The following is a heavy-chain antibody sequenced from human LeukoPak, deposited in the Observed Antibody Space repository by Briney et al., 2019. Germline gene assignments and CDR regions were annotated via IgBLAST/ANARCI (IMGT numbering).Heavy chain of an antibody. CDR2: INHSGST. J-gene: IGHJ6*03. CDR1: GYSISSGYY. CDR3: ARQGTACSGGSCYRPRDYYYYYMDV. V-gene: IGHV4-38-2*02. Sequence: SETLSLTCTVSGYSISSGYYWGWIRQPPGKGLEWIGEINHSGSTNYNPSLKSRVTISVDTSKNQFSLKLSSVTAADTAVYYCARQGTACSGGSCYRPRDYYYYYMDVWGKGTTVTISS. D-gene: IGHD2-15*01.